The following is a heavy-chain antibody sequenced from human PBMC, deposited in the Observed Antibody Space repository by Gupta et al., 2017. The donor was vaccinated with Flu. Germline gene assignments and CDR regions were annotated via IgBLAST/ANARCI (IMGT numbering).Heavy chain of an antibody. V-gene: IGHV3-23*01. CDR3: AKGGGTYYYHYGMDV. J-gene: IGHJ6*02. CDR1: GFTFRIYA. CDR2: SSGSGDSI. Sequence: EEEVWQSGGGLAQPGGSLTLSWAASGFTFRIYAMNWVRQTPGKGLEWVSTSSGSGDSIHYADSVKGRFTISRDNSKNTLSLQMNSLRGEDTATYYCAKGGGTYYYHYGMDVWGQGTTVTVSS.